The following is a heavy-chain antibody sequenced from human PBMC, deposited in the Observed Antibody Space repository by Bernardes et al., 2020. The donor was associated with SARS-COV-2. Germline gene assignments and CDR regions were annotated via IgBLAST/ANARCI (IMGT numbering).Heavy chain of an antibody. CDR3: ARAVTYDI. Sequence: SETLSLTCTVSGDSMSSRRYYWGWIRQPPGKGLEWIGSISYSGSTNYNPSLKSRVTISVDTSKNQFSLKLSPVTAADTAVYYCARAVTYDIWGQGTMVTVSS. D-gene: IGHD6-19*01. CDR2: ISYSGST. J-gene: IGHJ3*02. CDR1: GDSMSSRRYY. V-gene: IGHV4-39*07.